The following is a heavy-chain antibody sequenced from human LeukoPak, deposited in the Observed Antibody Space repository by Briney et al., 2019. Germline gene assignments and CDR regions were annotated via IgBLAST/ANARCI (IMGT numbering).Heavy chain of an antibody. J-gene: IGHJ6*03. CDR1: GFTFSSYW. CDR2: INSDGSST. CDR3: ATSGTVARYYYYYMDV. V-gene: IGHV3-74*01. Sequence: GGSLRLSCAASGFTFSSYWMHWVRHAPGKGLVWVSRINSDGSSTSYADSVKGRFTISRDNAKNTLYLQMNSLRAEDTAVYYCATSGTVARYYYYYMDVWGKGTTVTVSS. D-gene: IGHD1-14*01.